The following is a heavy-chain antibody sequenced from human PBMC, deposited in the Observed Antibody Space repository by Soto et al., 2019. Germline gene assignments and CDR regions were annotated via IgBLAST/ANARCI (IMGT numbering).Heavy chain of an antibody. CDR2: IIPIFGTA. D-gene: IGHD3-3*01. V-gene: IGHV1-69*13. CDR3: ASRAEITISSGSRIYGMDV. J-gene: IGHJ6*02. CDR1: RCTFSSYP. Sequence: SVKVSCKASRCTFSSYPIRWVRQAPGQGLEWMGGIIPIFGTANYAQKFQGRVTITADESTSTAYMELSSLRSEDTAVYYCASRAEITISSGSRIYGMDVWGQGTTVTGSS.